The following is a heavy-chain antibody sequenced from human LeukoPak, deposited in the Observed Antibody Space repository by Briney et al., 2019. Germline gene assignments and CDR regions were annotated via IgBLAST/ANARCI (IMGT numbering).Heavy chain of an antibody. D-gene: IGHD3-10*01. CDR3: AKNGGSGSYYNWENTFSDY. CDR2: IYSGGST. V-gene: IGHV3-66*01. CDR1: GFTVSSNY. J-gene: IGHJ4*02. Sequence: GGSLRLSCAASGFTVSSNYMSWVRQAPGKGLEWVSVIYSGGSTYYADSVKGRFTISRDNSKNTLYLQMNSLRAEDTAVYYCAKNGGSGSYYNWENTFSDYWGQGTLVTVSS.